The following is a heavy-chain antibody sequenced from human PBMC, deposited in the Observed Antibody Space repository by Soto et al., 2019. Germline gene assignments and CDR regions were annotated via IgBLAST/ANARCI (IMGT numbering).Heavy chain of an antibody. CDR2: IIPIFGTA. CDR1: GGTFSSYA. J-gene: IGHJ2*01. V-gene: IGHV1-69*01. CDR3: ASSGPPGYYDSSGYHSSYWYFDL. Sequence: QVQLVQSGAEVQKPGSSVKVSCKASGGTFSSYAISWVRQAPGQGLEWMGGIIPIFGTANYAQKFQGRVKMTADESTSTAYMELSSLRSEDTAVYYCASSGPPGYYDSSGYHSSYWYFDLWGRGTLVTVSS. D-gene: IGHD3-22*01.